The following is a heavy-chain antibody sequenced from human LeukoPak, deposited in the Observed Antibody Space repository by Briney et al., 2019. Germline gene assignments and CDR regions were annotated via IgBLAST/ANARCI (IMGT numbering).Heavy chain of an antibody. CDR1: GFTFSSYA. CDR3: AKPRDYVWFDP. J-gene: IGHJ5*02. V-gene: IGHV3-23*01. CDR2: ISGSGGST. D-gene: IGHD4-17*01. Sequence: GRSLRLSCAASGFTFSSYAMSWVRQAPGKGLEWVSAISGSGGSTYYADSVKGRFTISRDNPKNTLYLQMNSLRAEDTAVYYCAKPRDYVWFDPWGQGTLVTVSS.